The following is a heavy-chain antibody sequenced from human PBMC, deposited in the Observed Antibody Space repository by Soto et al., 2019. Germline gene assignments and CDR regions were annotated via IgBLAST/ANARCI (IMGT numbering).Heavy chain of an antibody. J-gene: IGHJ3*02. Sequence: EVQLLESGGGLAQPGGSLRLSCAASGFTFSTYAMSWVRQAPGKGLEWVSSITYNAGNTYYADSARGRFTVSRDNSKDTLFLQMNSLRVDDTAVYYCAKDHSYGKPGAFDIWGQGTMVSVSS. CDR1: GFTFSTYA. V-gene: IGHV3-23*01. CDR2: ITYNAGNT. CDR3: AKDHSYGKPGAFDI. D-gene: IGHD5-18*01.